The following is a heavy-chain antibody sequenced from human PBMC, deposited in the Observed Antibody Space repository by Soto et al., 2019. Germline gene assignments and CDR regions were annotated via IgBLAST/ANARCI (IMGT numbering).Heavy chain of an antibody. CDR1: GFTFSSYS. CDR3: ARGDASRYFFDY. J-gene: IGHJ4*02. CDR2: ISSSSSYI. D-gene: IGHD1-26*01. Sequence: GALRLSCAASGFTFSSYSMNWVRQAPGKGLEWVSSISSSSSYIYYADSVKGRFTISRDNAKNSLYLQMNSLRAEDTAMYYCARGDASRYFFDYWGQGTLVTVSS. V-gene: IGHV3-21*01.